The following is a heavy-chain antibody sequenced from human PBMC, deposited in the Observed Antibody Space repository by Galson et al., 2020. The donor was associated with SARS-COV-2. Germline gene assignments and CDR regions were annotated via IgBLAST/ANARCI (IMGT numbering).Heavy chain of an antibody. V-gene: IGHV3-7*01. Sequence: GESLKISCAASGFTFSSYWMSWVRQAPGKGLEWVANIKQAGSEKYYVDSVKGRFTISRDNAKNSLYLQMNSLRAEDTAVYYCAGELDDDAFDIWGQGTMVTVSS. CDR1: GFTFSSYW. J-gene: IGHJ3*02. D-gene: IGHD1-1*01. CDR2: IKQAGSEK. CDR3: AGELDDDAFDI.